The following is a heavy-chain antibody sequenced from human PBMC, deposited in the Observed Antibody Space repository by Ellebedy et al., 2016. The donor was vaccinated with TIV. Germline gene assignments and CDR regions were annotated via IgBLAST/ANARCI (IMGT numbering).Heavy chain of an antibody. CDR2: ISASGGST. V-gene: IGHV3-23*01. CDR1: GFTFSAYA. Sequence: PGGSLRLSCAASGFTFSAYAMSWVRQAPGKGLEWVSAISASGGSTYYADYVKGRFTISRDTTKNPLYLRMNSLRAEDTAVYYCAKPYYGSGASPLDHWGQGTLVTVSS. J-gene: IGHJ4*02. CDR3: AKPYYGSGASPLDH. D-gene: IGHD3-10*01.